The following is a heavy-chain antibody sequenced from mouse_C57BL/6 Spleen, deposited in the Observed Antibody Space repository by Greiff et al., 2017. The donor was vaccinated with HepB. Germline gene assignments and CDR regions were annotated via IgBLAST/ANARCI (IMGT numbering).Heavy chain of an antibody. J-gene: IGHJ4*01. CDR3: AKNGNSHEDYAMDY. V-gene: IGHV2-5*01. CDR1: GFSLTSYG. D-gene: IGHD4-1*01. CDR2: IWRGGST. Sequence: VMLVESGPGLVQPSQSLSITCTVSGFSLTSYGVHWVRQSPGKGLEWLGVIWRGGSTDYNAAFMSRLSITKDNSKSQVFFKMNSLQADDTAIYYCAKNGNSHEDYAMDYWGQGTSVTVSS.